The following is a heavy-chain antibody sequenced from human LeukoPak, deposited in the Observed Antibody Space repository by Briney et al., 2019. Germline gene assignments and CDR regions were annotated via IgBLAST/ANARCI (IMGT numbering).Heavy chain of an antibody. CDR3: AHYSYYDSSSYYLDY. V-gene: IGHV2-5*02. Sequence: SGPTLVKPTQTLTLTCTFSGFSLSTSGVGVGWIRQPPGKALEWLALIYWDDDKRYSPSLKSRLTITKDTSKNQVVLTMTNMDPVDTATYYCAHYSYYDSSSYYLDYWGQGTLVTVSS. CDR2: IYWDDDK. CDR1: GFSLSTSGVG. D-gene: IGHD3-22*01. J-gene: IGHJ4*02.